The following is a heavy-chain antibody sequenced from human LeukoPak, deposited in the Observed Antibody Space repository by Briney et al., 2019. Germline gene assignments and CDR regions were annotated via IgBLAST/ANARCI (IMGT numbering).Heavy chain of an antibody. CDR1: GGSLSGYY. Sequence: PSETLSLTCAVYGGSLSGYYWSWIRQPPGKGLEWIGEINHSGSTNYNPSLKRRVTISVDTSKNQFSLKLSSVPAADTAVYYCARNYQGYYYYMDVWGKGTTVTVSS. D-gene: IGHD1-7*01. V-gene: IGHV4-34*01. CDR2: INHSGST. J-gene: IGHJ6*03. CDR3: ARNYQGYYYYMDV.